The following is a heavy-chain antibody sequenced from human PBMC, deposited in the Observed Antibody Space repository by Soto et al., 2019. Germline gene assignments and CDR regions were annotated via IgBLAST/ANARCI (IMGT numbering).Heavy chain of an antibody. D-gene: IGHD4-4*01. Sequence: QVQLQESGPGLVKPSETLSLTCTVSGGSISSFYWSWIRQPPGNGLEWIGYIYSSGSTNYNPSLESRVTISVDTSKNQCSLNLRSVAAADTAVYYCARRAATRVGHFDYWGQGTLVTVSS. CDR3: ARRAATRVGHFDY. V-gene: IGHV4-59*08. CDR1: GGSISSFY. CDR2: IYSSGST. J-gene: IGHJ4*02.